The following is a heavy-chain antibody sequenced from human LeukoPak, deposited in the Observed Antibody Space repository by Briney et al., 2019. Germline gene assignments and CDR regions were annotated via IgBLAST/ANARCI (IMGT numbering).Heavy chain of an antibody. CDR1: GGTFSSYA. CDR2: IIPIFGTA. D-gene: IGHD3-22*01. V-gene: IGHV1-69*05. CDR3: ARGSGYYYYFDY. J-gene: IGHJ4*02. Sequence: SVKVSCKASGGTFSSYAISWVRQAPGQGLEWMGRIIPIFGTANYAQKFQGRVTITTDESTSTAYMELSSLRFEDTAVYYCARGSGYYYYFDYWGQGTLVTVSS.